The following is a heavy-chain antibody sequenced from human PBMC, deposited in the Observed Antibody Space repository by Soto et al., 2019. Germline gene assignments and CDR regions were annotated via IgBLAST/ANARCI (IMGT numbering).Heavy chain of an antibody. D-gene: IGHD2-21*02. V-gene: IGHV1-69*06. CDR1: GGTFNTYG. Sequence: QVQLVQSGAEVKKPGTSVKVSCKASGGTFNTYGVNWVRQAPGQGLEWMGGIIPIFGTPNYAQKFQGRVTITADKSTSTAYMELSSLRYEDTAVYYCARDWDRADSPPRLYGMDVWGQGTTVTVSS. J-gene: IGHJ6*02. CDR3: ARDWDRADSPPRLYGMDV. CDR2: IIPIFGTP.